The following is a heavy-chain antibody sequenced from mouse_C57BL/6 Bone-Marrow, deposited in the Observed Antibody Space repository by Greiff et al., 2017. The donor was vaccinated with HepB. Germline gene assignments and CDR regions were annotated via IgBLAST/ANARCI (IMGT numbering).Heavy chain of an antibody. CDR3: ARDGGGYDYGHGYFDV. CDR1: GFTFSSYA. J-gene: IGHJ1*03. Sequence: EVHLVESGGGLVKPGGSLKLSCAASGFTFSSYAMSWVRQTPEKRLEWVATISDGGSYTYYPDNVKGRFTISRGNAKNNLYLPMSHLKSEDTARYYCARDGGGYDYGHGYFDVWGTGTTVTVSS. D-gene: IGHD1-1*01. V-gene: IGHV5-4*01. CDR2: ISDGGSYT.